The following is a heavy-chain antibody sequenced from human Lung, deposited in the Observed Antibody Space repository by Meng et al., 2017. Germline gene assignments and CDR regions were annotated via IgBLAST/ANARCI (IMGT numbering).Heavy chain of an antibody. CDR3: ARGPTTMAHDFDY. D-gene: IGHD4-11*01. Sequence: QGQLPQWRLGMLKPSETRSLTCVVSGGSFSDYYWSWIRQPPGKGLEWIGEINHSGSTNYNPSLESRATISVDTSQNNLSLKLSSVTAADSAVYYCARGPTTMAHDFDYWGQGTLVTVSS. CDR2: INHSGST. V-gene: IGHV4-34*01. CDR1: GGSFSDYY. J-gene: IGHJ4*02.